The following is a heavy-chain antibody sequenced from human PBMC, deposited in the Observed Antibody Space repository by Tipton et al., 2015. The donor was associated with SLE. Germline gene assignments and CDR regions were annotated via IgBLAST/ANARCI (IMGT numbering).Heavy chain of an antibody. Sequence: LRLSCTVSGGSINNYYWSWIRQPPGKGLEWIGYVYYSGSTNYSPSLKSRVTISVDTSKNQFSLKLSSVIAADTAVYYCARRGSYMGPLQAWGQGTLVTVSS. CDR3: ARRGSYMGPLQA. D-gene: IGHD5-24*01. J-gene: IGHJ5*02. CDR2: VYYSGST. CDR1: GGSINNYY. V-gene: IGHV4-59*08.